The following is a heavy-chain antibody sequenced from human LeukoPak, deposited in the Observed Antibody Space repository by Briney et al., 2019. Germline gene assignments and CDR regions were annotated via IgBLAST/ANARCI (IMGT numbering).Heavy chain of an antibody. Sequence: GGSLRLSCAASGFTFDNYAMHWVRPAPGKGLEWVSGISWNSGGIGYADSVKGRFTISRDNAKNSLYLQMNSLRAEDTALYYCAKGLLRGGDYSYFHYYALDVWGQGTTVTVSS. CDR3: AKGLLRGGDYSYFHYYALDV. J-gene: IGHJ6*02. D-gene: IGHD4-17*01. V-gene: IGHV3-9*01. CDR1: GFTFDNYA. CDR2: ISWNSGGI.